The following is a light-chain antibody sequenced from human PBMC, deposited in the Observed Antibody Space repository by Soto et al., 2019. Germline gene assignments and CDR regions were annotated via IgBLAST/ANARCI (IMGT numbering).Light chain of an antibody. J-gene: IGLJ2*01. CDR1: SSNFGAGYD. Sequence: QSVLTQLPSVSGAPGQRVTISCTGTSSNFGAGYDVHWYRQIPGTAPQLLVYGNINRPSGVPERFSGSKSGTSASLAITGLQAEDAADYYCQSYADSLSGVVFGGGTQRTVL. CDR2: GNI. CDR3: QSYADSLSGVV. V-gene: IGLV1-40*01.